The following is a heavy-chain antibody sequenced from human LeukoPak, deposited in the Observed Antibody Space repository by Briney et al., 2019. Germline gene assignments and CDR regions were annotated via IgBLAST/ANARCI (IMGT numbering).Heavy chain of an antibody. Sequence: ASVKVSCKASGYTFTCYYMHWVRQAPGQGLEGMGWINPNSGGTNYAQKFQGRVTMTRDTSISTAYMELSRLRSDDTAVYYCAREEQHDSSGYYGGAVDYWGQGTLVTVSS. V-gene: IGHV1-2*02. CDR1: GYTFTCYY. CDR3: AREEQHDSSGYYGGAVDY. D-gene: IGHD3-22*01. CDR2: INPNSGGT. J-gene: IGHJ4*02.